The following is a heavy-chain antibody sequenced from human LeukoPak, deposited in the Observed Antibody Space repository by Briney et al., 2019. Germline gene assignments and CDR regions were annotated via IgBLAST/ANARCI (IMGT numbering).Heavy chain of an antibody. CDR1: GGSISSGGYY. CDR2: IYHSGST. V-gene: IGHV4-30-2*01. J-gene: IGHJ5*02. CDR3: ARDPGGSSGYYYSLNWFDP. Sequence: SETLSLTCTVSGGSISSGGYYWSWIRQPPGKGLEWIGYIYHSGSTYYNPSLKSRVTISVDTSKNQFSLKLSSVTAADTAVYYCARDPGGSSGYYYSLNWFDPWGQGTLVTVSS. D-gene: IGHD3-22*01.